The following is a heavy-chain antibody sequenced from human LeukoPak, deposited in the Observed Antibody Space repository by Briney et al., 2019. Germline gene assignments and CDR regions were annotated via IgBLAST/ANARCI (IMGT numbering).Heavy chain of an antibody. J-gene: IGHJ4*02. V-gene: IGHV4-30-4*01. D-gene: IGHD6-13*01. CDR3: ARRSSCLDY. CDR1: GGSISSGDYY. Sequence: SETLSLTCTVSGGSISSGDYYWSGIRLPPGKGLEWIGYIYYSGSTYYNPSLKSRVTISVDTSKNQFSLKLSSVTAADTAVYYCARRSSCLDYWGQGTQVTVSS. CDR2: IYYSGST.